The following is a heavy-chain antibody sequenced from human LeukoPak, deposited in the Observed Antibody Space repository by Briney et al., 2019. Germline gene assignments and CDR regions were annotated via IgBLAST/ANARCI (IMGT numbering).Heavy chain of an antibody. Sequence: ASVKVSCKASGYTFTGYYMHWVRQAPGQGLEWMGIINPSGGSTSYAQKFQGRVTMTRDTSTSTVYMELSSLRSEDTAVYYCARDDFPHDIVVVPAAIPGGYWGQGTLVTVSS. V-gene: IGHV1-46*01. J-gene: IGHJ4*02. CDR1: GYTFTGYY. D-gene: IGHD2-2*01. CDR3: ARDDFPHDIVVVPAAIPGGY. CDR2: INPSGGST.